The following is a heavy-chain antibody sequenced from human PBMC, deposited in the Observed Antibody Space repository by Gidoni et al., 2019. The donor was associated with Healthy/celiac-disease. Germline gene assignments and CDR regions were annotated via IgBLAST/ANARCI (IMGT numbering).Heavy chain of an antibody. CDR3: ALMVRGVKNNWFDP. CDR1: GGSFSSGGYY. V-gene: IGHV4-31*03. Sequence: QVQLQESGPGLVKPSQTLSLPCTVSGGSFSSGGYYWRWIRQHPGKGLDWFGYISYSGSTYYNPSLKSRVTISVDTSKNQFSLKLSSVTAADTAVYYCALMVRGVKNNWFDPWGQGTLVTVSS. J-gene: IGHJ5*02. D-gene: IGHD3-10*01. CDR2: ISYSGST.